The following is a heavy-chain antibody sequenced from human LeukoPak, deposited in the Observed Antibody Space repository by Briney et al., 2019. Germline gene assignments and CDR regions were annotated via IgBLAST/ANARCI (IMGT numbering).Heavy chain of an antibody. D-gene: IGHD3-22*01. J-gene: IGHJ4*02. Sequence: GSLRLSCAASGFTFSSFSMNWVRQAPGKGLEWVSCISSSSSYIYYADSVKGRFTISRDNAKNSLYLQMNSLRAEDTAVYYCARGGSVGGSFDSSGYYPDYWGQGTLVTVSS. V-gene: IGHV3-21*06. CDR1: GFTFSSFS. CDR3: ARGGSVGGSFDSSGYYPDY. CDR2: ISSSSSYI.